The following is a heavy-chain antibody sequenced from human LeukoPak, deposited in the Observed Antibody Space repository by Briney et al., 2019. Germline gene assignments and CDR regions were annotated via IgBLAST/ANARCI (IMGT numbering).Heavy chain of an antibody. D-gene: IGHD4-11*01. CDR1: GGSISSSSYY. V-gene: IGHV4-30-4*08. CDR2: IYYSGST. J-gene: IGHJ4*02. CDR3: ARAANYRVDY. Sequence: SETLSLTCTVSGGSISSSSYYWGWIRQPPGKGLEWIGYIYYSGSTYYNPSLKSRVTISVDTSKNQFSLKLSSVTAADTAVYYCARAANYRVDYWGQGTLVTVSS.